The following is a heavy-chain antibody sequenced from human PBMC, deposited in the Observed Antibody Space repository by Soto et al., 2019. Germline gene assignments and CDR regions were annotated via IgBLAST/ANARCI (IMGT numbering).Heavy chain of an antibody. V-gene: IGHV4-59*01. CDR2: IYYGGST. J-gene: IGHJ4*02. CDR1: GDSISTDY. Sequence: SETLSLTCTVSGDSISTDYWSWIRQSPGKGLEWIGFIYYGGSTNYNPSLKSRVTMSVDTSKNQFSLKLISVTAADTAKYFCAREGNLGRWLQPLDFWGQGTLVTVSS. D-gene: IGHD5-12*01. CDR3: AREGNLGRWLQPLDF.